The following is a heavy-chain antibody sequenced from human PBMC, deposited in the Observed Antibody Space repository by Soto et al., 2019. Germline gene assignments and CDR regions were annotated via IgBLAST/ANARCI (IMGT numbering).Heavy chain of an antibody. Sequence: PGGSLRLSCAASGFTFSKYAMSWVRQAPGKGLEWVSTISGSGGSTYDAESVKGRLTISRDNSKNTLFLQMNSLRAEDTAVYYWAKHIVVVTSASASWGQGTPVTVSS. V-gene: IGHV3-23*01. D-gene: IGHD2-21*02. CDR1: GFTFSKYA. J-gene: IGHJ5*02. CDR3: AKHIVVVTSASAS. CDR2: ISGSGGST.